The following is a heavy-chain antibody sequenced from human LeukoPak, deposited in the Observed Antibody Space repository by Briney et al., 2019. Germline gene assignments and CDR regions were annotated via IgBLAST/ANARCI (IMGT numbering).Heavy chain of an antibody. D-gene: IGHD3-3*01. V-gene: IGHV4-34*01. CDR2: INHSGST. CDR1: GGSFSGYY. Sequence: SETLSLTCAVYGGSFSGYYWSWIRQPPGKWLEWIGEINHSGSTNYNPSLKSRVTISVDTSKNQFSLKLSSVTAADTAVYYCARAKIYDFWSGCPHMDVWGKGTTVTVSS. CDR3: ARAKIYDFWSGCPHMDV. J-gene: IGHJ6*03.